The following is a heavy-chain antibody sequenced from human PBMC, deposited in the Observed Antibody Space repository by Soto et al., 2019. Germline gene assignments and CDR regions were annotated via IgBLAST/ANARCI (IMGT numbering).Heavy chain of an antibody. CDR3: ALQRRTYSHGFDG. CDR2: INPSSGGT. V-gene: IGHV1-2*02. Sequence: ASVKVSCKASGYPFTGPYIYWVRQAPGQGLEWMGWINPSSGGTEFAEKFQGRVTVTRDTSIRTVFLELNSLTSDDTGVYFCALQRRTYSHGFDGWGQ. J-gene: IGHJ5*01. CDR1: GYPFTGPY. D-gene: IGHD5-18*01.